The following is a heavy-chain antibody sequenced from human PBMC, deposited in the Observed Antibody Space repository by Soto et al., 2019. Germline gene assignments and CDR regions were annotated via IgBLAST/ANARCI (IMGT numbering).Heavy chain of an antibody. CDR2: ISSDNGNT. CDR1: GYSFTSYG. J-gene: IGHJ4*02. CDR3: ARGSGTLSY. V-gene: IGHV1-18*01. D-gene: IGHD1-1*01. Sequence: QVLLVQSGAEVKEPGASVKVSCEASGYSFTSYGFNWVRQAPGQGLEWMGWISSDNGNTHYAQNVQGRVTMTRDTSTRTADIELSSLTSDDTAVYYCARGSGTLSYWGQGTPVTVCS.